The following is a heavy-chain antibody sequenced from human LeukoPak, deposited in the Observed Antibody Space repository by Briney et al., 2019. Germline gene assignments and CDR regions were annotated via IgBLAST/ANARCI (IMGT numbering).Heavy chain of an antibody. CDR3: ASAMVRGVAD. CDR1: GGSFSGYY. Sequence: SETLTLTCAVYGGSFSGYYWSWIRQPPGKGLEWIGEINHSGSTNYNPSLKSRVTISVDTSKNQFSLKLSSVTAADTAVYYCASAMVRGVADWGQGTLVTVSS. D-gene: IGHD3-10*01. V-gene: IGHV4-34*01. CDR2: INHSGST. J-gene: IGHJ4*02.